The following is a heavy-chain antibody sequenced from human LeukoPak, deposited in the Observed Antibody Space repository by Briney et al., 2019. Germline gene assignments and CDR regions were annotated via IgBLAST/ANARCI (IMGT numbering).Heavy chain of an antibody. CDR1: GFTFSSYG. D-gene: IGHD3-10*01. Sequence: GRSLRLSCVASGFTFSSYGMEWVRQAPGKGLEWVAVIWYDGSNKYYADSVKGRFTISRDNSKNTLYLRLNSLRAEDTAVYYCARGRGFGGFGELSPWGQGTVVTVSS. CDR2: IWYDGSNK. CDR3: ARGRGFGGFGELSP. V-gene: IGHV3-33*01. J-gene: IGHJ5*02.